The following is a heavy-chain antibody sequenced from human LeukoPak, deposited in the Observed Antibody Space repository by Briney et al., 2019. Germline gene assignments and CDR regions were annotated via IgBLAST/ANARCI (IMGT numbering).Heavy chain of an antibody. Sequence: GGSLRLSCAASGFTFDDYAMHGVRHAPGKGVEWVSGISWNSGSIVYADSVKGRFTISRDNAKNSLYLQMNSLRAEDTALYYCAKATTYYYDSSGSLDYGGQGTLVTVSS. CDR2: ISWNSGSI. CDR3: AKATTYYYDSSGSLDY. CDR1: GFTFDDYA. D-gene: IGHD3-22*01. J-gene: IGHJ4*02. V-gene: IGHV3-9*01.